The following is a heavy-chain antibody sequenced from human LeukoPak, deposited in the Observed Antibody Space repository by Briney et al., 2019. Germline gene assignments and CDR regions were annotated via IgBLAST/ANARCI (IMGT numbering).Heavy chain of an antibody. CDR1: GFTFSSYG. Sequence: GGSLRLSCAASGFTFSSYGMHWVRQAPGKGLEWVAFIRYDGSNKYYADSVKGRFTISRDNSKNTLYLQMNSLRAEDTAVHYCAKDYCSGTSCYPDDAFDIWGQGTMVTVSS. D-gene: IGHD2-2*01. CDR2: IRYDGSNK. CDR3: AKDYCSGTSCYPDDAFDI. V-gene: IGHV3-30*02. J-gene: IGHJ3*02.